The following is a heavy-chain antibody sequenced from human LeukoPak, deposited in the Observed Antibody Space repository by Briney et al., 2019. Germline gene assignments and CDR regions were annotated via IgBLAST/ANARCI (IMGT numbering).Heavy chain of an antibody. Sequence: SETLSLTCTVSGVSISGYYWSWIRQPPGKGLECIGYIYYSGSTNYNPSLKSRVTISVDTSRNQFSLKLTSVTAADTAVYYCAKVSDRDSSGYYWGFEYWGQGTLVTVSS. V-gene: IGHV4-59*08. CDR2: IYYSGST. J-gene: IGHJ4*02. D-gene: IGHD3-22*01. CDR1: GVSISGYY. CDR3: AKVSDRDSSGYYWGFEY.